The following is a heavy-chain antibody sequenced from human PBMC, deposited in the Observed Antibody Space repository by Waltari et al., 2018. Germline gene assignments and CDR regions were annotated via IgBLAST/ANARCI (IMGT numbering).Heavy chain of an antibody. D-gene: IGHD6-13*01. CDR2: INQDGSEK. V-gene: IGHV3-7*01. CDR3: TRGGDDSSWYWRN. CDR1: GVPFSNNW. Sequence: EVQLVASGGGLVQPGGSLRLSCAASGVPFSNNWMTWVRQAPGKGLEWVANINQDGSEKYSVESVKGRFTISRDNAKNSLYLQLNSLRADDTAVYYCTRGGDDSSWYWRNWGQGTLVTVSS. J-gene: IGHJ4*02.